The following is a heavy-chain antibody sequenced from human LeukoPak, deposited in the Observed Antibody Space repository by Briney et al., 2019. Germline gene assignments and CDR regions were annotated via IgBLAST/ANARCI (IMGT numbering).Heavy chain of an antibody. J-gene: IGHJ4*02. Sequence: PGGSLRLSCTASGFTFSNAWMNWVRQAPGKGLAWVGRIKTKTEGGTADYVAPVKGRFTISRDDSKNTVYLQMNSLKTEDTAVYYCASYGSGSHDYWGQGSLVTVSS. CDR3: ASYGSGSHDY. CDR2: IKTKTEGGTA. V-gene: IGHV3-15*01. D-gene: IGHD3-10*01. CDR1: GFTFSNAW.